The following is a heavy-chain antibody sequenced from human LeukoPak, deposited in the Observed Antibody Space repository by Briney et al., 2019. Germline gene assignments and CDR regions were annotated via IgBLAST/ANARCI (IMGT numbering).Heavy chain of an antibody. CDR3: ARGKTPPGTKTYYYSAMDV. CDR1: GGSFSGYY. Sequence: AETLSLTCAVYGGSFSGYYWSWIRQPPGKGLEWIGEINHSGSTNYKPSLKSRVTISVDTSKNQFSLKLSSVTAADTAVYYCARGKTPPGTKTYYYSAMDVWGQGTTVTVSS. V-gene: IGHV4-34*01. D-gene: IGHD2-2*01. CDR2: INHSGST. J-gene: IGHJ6*02.